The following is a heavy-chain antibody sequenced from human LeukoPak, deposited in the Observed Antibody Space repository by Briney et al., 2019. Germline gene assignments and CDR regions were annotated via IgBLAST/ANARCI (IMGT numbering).Heavy chain of an antibody. CDR3: AKDTYIGKYCTNGACSPFDY. J-gene: IGHJ4*02. V-gene: IGHV3-23*01. CDR1: GFTFSSYA. D-gene: IGHD2-8*01. CDR2: ISDSGDYT. Sequence: GGSLTLSCAGSGFTFSSYAMSWVRQAPEQGLEWVSVISDSGDYTSYADSVRGRFTISRDNSRNTLYLQMISLRLEDTAVYYCAKDTYIGKYCTNGACSPFDYWGQGTLVTVSS.